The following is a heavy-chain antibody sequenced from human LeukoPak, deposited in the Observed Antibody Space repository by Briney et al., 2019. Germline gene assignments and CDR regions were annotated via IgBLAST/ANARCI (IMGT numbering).Heavy chain of an antibody. CDR3: ARDPYTGSMFDY. D-gene: IGHD1-1*01. CDR1: GFTFKSAS. CDR2: IGHFAGDV. Sequence: GGSLRLSCVATGFTFKSASMSWVRQAPGKGLEWVAFIGHFAGDVFYADSVKGRFNISRDDAKDSVYLQMNSLRVDDTAVYFCARDPYTGSMFDYWGHGTLVTVSS. V-gene: IGHV3-21*01. J-gene: IGHJ4*01.